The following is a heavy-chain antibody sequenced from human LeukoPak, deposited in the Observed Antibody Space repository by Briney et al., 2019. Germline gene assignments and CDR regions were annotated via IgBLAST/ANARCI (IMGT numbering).Heavy chain of an antibody. CDR2: IFYSGST. D-gene: IGHD6-19*01. CDR3: ARYRGAVAGNYFDY. Sequence: SETLSLTCTVSGGSISSSSYYWGWIRQPPGKGLEWIGSIFYSGSTYYNPSLQSRVTISVDTSKNQFSLKLSSVTATDTAVYYCARYRGAVAGNYFDYWGQGTLVTVSS. J-gene: IGHJ4*02. CDR1: GGSISSSSYY. V-gene: IGHV4-39*01.